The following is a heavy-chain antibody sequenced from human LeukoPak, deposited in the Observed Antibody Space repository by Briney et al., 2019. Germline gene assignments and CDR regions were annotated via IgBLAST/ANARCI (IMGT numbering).Heavy chain of an antibody. J-gene: IGHJ4*02. V-gene: IGHV3-7*04. Sequence: GGSLRLSCAASGFTFSDYYMSWIRQAPGKGLEWVANIKRDGSEKFYVDSVKGRFTISRDNAKNSLYLQMNSLRAEDTAVYYCARVSGYSYGLANWGQGTLVTVSS. CDR1: GFTFSDYY. D-gene: IGHD5-18*01. CDR3: ARVSGYSYGLAN. CDR2: IKRDGSEK.